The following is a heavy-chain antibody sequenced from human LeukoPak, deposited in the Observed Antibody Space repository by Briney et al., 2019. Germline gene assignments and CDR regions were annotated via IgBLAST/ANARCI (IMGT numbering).Heavy chain of an antibody. V-gene: IGHV3-9*01. Sequence: PGRSLRLSCAASGFTFDDYAMHWVRQAPGKGLEWVSGISWNSGSIGYADSVKGRFSISRDNAKNSLYLQMNSLRAEDTAVYYCARDLWASGSAYWGQGTLVTVSS. CDR1: GFTFDDYA. CDR2: ISWNSGSI. D-gene: IGHD3-22*01. J-gene: IGHJ4*02. CDR3: ARDLWASGSAY.